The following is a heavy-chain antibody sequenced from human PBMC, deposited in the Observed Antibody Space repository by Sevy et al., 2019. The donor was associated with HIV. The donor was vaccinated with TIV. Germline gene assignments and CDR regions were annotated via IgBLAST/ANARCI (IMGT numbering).Heavy chain of an antibody. V-gene: IGHV3-23*01. CDR2: ISSSGGST. D-gene: IGHD3-10*01. J-gene: IGHJ1*01. CDR3: ATLRGGLYGSGYFQN. CDR1: GFTFSAYA. Sequence: GGSLRLSCAASGFTFSAYAMSWVRQAPGKGLEWVSCISSSGGSTYYADSVKGRFSISRDTSKNTLYLHMNSLRAEDTAVYYCATLRGGLYGSGYFQNWGQGTQVTVSS.